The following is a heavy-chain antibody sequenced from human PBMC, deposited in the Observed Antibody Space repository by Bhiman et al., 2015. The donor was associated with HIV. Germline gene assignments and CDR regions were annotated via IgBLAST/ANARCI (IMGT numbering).Heavy chain of an antibody. J-gene: IGHJ3*02. D-gene: IGHD6-13*01. CDR1: GFTFSTYN. V-gene: IGHV3-21*01. Sequence: EVQLVESGGGLVKPGGSLRLSCAASGFTFSTYNMNWVRQAPGKGLEWVSLISSTSAYIYHADSAKGRFAISRDNAKSLLYLQMNSLRAEDTAVYYCARGRIAAAQGNDAFDIWGQGTMVTVSS. CDR2: ISSTSAYI. CDR3: ARGRIAAAQGNDAFDI.